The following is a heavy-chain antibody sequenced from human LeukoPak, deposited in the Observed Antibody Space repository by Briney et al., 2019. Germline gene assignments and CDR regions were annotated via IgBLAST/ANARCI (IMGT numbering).Heavy chain of an antibody. D-gene: IGHD2-21*01. V-gene: IGHV3-48*01. CDR3: AREYCGGDCYSALDY. J-gene: IGHJ4*02. CDR2: ISSSSSRI. Sequence: PGGSLRLSCAASGFTFSSYSMNWVRQAPGKGLEWPSYISSSSSRIYHADSVKGRFTISRDNAKNSLYLQMNSLRAEDTAVYYCAREYCGGDCYSALDYWGQGTLVTVSS. CDR1: GFTFSSYS.